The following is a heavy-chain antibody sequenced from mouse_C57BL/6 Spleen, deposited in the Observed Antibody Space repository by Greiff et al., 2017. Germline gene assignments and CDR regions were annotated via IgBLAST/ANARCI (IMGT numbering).Heavy chain of an antibody. J-gene: IGHJ4*01. Sequence: EVQLVESGGGLVKPGGSLKLSCAASGFPFSSYAMSWVRQTPEKRLEWVATISDGGSYTYYPDNVKGRFTISRDNAKNNLYLQMSHLKSEDTAMYYCARVGEDYAHYYAMDYWGQGTSVTVSS. CDR2: ISDGGSYT. V-gene: IGHV5-4*01. D-gene: IGHD2-4*01. CDR1: GFPFSSYA. CDR3: ARVGEDYAHYYAMDY.